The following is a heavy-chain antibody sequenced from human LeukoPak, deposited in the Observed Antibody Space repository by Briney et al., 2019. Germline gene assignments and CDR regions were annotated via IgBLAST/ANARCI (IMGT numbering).Heavy chain of an antibody. J-gene: IGHJ4*02. Sequence: GGSLRLSCAASGFTFSTFSMSWVRQASGKGLEWVSTISDSGGFTDYADFVKGRFTISRDNSKNTLYLQMNSLRAEDTALYYCAKKLFTGMGYYFDSWGQGTLVTVSS. CDR2: ISDSGGFT. CDR1: GFTFSTFS. V-gene: IGHV3-23*01. CDR3: AKKLFTGMGYYFDS. D-gene: IGHD3-10*01.